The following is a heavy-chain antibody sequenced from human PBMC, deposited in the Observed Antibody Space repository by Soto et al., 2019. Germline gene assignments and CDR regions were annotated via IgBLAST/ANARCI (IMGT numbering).Heavy chain of an antibody. CDR3: ARRRAVAGTDRGWFDP. J-gene: IGHJ5*02. V-gene: IGHV4-39*01. D-gene: IGHD6-19*01. Sequence: QLQLQESGPGLVKPSETLSLTCTVSGGSISSSSYYWGWIRQPPGKGLEWIGSIYYSGSTYYNPSLKSRVTISVDTSKNQFSLKLSSVTAADTAVYYCARRRAVAGTDRGWFDPWGQGTLVTVSS. CDR1: GGSISSSSYY. CDR2: IYYSGST.